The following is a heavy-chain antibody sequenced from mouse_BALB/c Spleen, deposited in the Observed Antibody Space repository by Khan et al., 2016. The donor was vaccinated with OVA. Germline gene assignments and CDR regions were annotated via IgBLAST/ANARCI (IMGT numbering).Heavy chain of an antibody. D-gene: IGHD2-4*01. Sequence: QVQLKQSGPGLVAPSQSLSITCTVSDFSLDNYSIHWIRQSPGKGLEWLGVIWSAGSTDYNAAFISRLTITKDNSRSPVFFPVNSLHPNDTAIYYYARRGYDYGRGALFAYWGQGTLVTVSA. CDR1: DFSLDNYS. V-gene: IGHV2-2*02. CDR3: ARRGYDYGRGALFAY. J-gene: IGHJ3*01. CDR2: IWSAGST.